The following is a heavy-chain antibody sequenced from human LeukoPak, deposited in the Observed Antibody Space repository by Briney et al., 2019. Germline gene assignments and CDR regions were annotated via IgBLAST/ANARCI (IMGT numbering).Heavy chain of an antibody. J-gene: IGHJ4*02. Sequence: GGSLRLSCAASGFTFSNYGMSWVRQAPGKGLEWVSGFSASGDSTYYADSVKGRFIISRDNSKETLYLQMNSLRAEDTAVYYCAKRGGVYPAHYFDYWGQGTLVTVSS. CDR2: FSASGDST. V-gene: IGHV3-23*01. CDR3: AKRGGVYPAHYFDY. CDR1: GFTFSNYG. D-gene: IGHD2-2*01.